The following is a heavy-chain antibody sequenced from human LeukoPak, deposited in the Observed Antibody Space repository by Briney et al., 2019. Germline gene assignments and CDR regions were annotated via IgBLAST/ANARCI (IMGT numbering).Heavy chain of an antibody. CDR1: GSTFKSYW. D-gene: IGHD2-15*01. CDR2: IKPDGSAT. V-gene: IGHV3-7*04. CDR3: AGGGGWVFYS. Sequence: PGGSLRLSCTAPGSTFKSYWMNWVRQAPGKGLEWVANIKPDGSATSYVDSVKGRFTISRDNVRNSVYLQMNSLRAEDTAVYYCAGGGGWVFYSWGQGTLVTVSA. J-gene: IGHJ4*02.